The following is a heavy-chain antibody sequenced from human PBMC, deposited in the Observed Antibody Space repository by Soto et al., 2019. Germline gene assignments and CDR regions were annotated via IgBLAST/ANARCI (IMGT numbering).Heavy chain of an antibody. CDR2: IIPIFGTA. Sequence: QVQLVQSGAEVKKPGSSVKVSCKASGGTFSSYAISWVRQAPGQGLEWMGGIIPIFGTANYAQKFQDRVTITADESTSTAYMELSSLRSEDTAVYYCARTNGYCSGGSCYEGSDPWGQGTLVTVSS. D-gene: IGHD2-15*01. J-gene: IGHJ5*02. CDR3: ARTNGYCSGGSCYEGSDP. V-gene: IGHV1-69*01. CDR1: GGTFSSYA.